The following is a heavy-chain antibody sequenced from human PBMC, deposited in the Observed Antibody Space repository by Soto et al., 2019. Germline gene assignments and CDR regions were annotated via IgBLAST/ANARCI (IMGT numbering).Heavy chain of an antibody. V-gene: IGHV3-74*01. J-gene: IGHJ6*02. CDR3: ARVGKSPSPAPYHGMDV. D-gene: IGHD6-13*01. CDR2: INSDGSST. Sequence: SGGSLRLSCAASGFTFSSYWMHWVRQAPGKGLVWVSRINSDGSSTSYADSVKGRFTISRDNAKNTLYLQMNSLRAEDTAVYYCARVGKSPSPAPYHGMDVWGQGTTVTVSS. CDR1: GFTFSSYW.